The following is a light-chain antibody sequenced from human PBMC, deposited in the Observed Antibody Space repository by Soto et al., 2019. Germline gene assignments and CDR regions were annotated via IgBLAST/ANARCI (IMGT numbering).Light chain of an antibody. Sequence: EIELTQSPGTLSLSPGERATLSCRASQSVSKYLAWYQQKPGQAPRLLIYGASSRATGIPDRFSGSGSGTDFTLTISRLEPEDLAVYYCQQYGSSPRTFGQGTKVEIK. CDR1: QSVSKY. V-gene: IGKV3-20*01. CDR2: GAS. J-gene: IGKJ1*01. CDR3: QQYGSSPRT.